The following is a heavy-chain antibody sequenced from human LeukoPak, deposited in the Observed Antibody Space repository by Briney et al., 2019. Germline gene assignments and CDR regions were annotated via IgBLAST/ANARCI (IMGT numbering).Heavy chain of an antibody. CDR1: GYTFTGYY. V-gene: IGHV1-2*02. Sequence: EASVKVSCKASGYTFTGYYMHWVRQAPGQGLEWVGWINPNSGGTYYAQKFQGRVTMTSDTSISTAYMELSRLRSDNTAVYYCARAMSIAARLQTIFDYWGQGTLVTVSS. D-gene: IGHD6-6*01. CDR3: ARAMSIAARLQTIFDY. CDR2: INPNSGGT. J-gene: IGHJ4*02.